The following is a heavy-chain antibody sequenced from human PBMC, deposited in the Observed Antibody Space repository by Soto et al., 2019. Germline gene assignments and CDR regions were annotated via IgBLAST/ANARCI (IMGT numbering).Heavy chain of an antibody. J-gene: IGHJ4*02. CDR1: GGSISSSSYY. V-gene: IGHV4-31*03. CDR3: ARGPPLGY. Sequence: SETLSLTCTVSGGSISSSSYYWGWIRQHPGKGLEWIGYIYYSWSTYYNPSLKSRVTISVDTSKNQFSLKLSSVTAADTAVYYCARGPPLGYWGQGTLVTVSS. CDR2: IYYSWST.